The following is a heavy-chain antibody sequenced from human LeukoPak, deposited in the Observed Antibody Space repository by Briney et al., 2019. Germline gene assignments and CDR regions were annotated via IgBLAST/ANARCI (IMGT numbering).Heavy chain of an antibody. CDR2: IYHSGST. V-gene: IGHV4-38-2*02. Sequence: SETLSLTCTVSGYSISSGYYWGWIRQPPGKGLEWIGSIYHSGSTYYNPSLKSRVTISVDTSKNQFSLKLSSVTAADTAVYYCASNGYNYPYYFDYWGQGTLVTVSS. D-gene: IGHD5-24*01. CDR3: ASNGYNYPYYFDY. J-gene: IGHJ4*02. CDR1: GYSISSGYY.